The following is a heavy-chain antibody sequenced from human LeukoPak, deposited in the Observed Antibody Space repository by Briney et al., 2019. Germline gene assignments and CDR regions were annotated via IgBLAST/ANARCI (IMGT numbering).Heavy chain of an antibody. Sequence: PSETLSLTXAVYGGSFSGYYWSWIRQTPGKGLEWLGEINHSGSTNYNPSLKSRVTISVDTSKNQFSLKLSSVTAADTAVYYCARDLAKGRRGVTRDYWGQGTLVTVSS. CDR2: INHSGST. V-gene: IGHV4-34*01. CDR1: GGSFSGYY. CDR3: ARDLAKGRRGVTRDY. J-gene: IGHJ4*02. D-gene: IGHD3-10*01.